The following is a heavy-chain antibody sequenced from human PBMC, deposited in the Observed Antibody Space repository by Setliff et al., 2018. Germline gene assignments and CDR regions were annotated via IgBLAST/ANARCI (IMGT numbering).Heavy chain of an antibody. CDR2: IYPGDSDT. CDR3: LLPCTSGWYNWVDP. D-gene: IGHD6-19*01. Sequence: GESLKISCKGSGYSFTTYWIGWVRQMPGKGLEWMGIIYPGDSDTRHSPSFQGHVTISADKSITTAYLQLSSLRAEDTAMYYCLLPCTSGWYNWVDPWGQGTLVTVSS. CDR1: GYSFTTYW. J-gene: IGHJ5*02. V-gene: IGHV5-51*01.